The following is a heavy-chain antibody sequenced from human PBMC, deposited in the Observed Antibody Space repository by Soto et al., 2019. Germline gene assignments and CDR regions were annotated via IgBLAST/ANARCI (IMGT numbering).Heavy chain of an antibody. V-gene: IGHV3-15*01. CDR3: AKGGGSYLRFDY. CDR2: IKSKTDGGTA. Sequence: EVQLVESGGGLVKPGGSLRLSCAASGFTFSNAWMSWVRQAPGKGLEWVGRIKSKTDGGTADYAAPVKGRFTISRDDSKNTLYLQMNSLRAEDTAVYYCAKGGGSYLRFDYWGQGTLVTVSS. D-gene: IGHD1-26*01. J-gene: IGHJ4*02. CDR1: GFTFSNAW.